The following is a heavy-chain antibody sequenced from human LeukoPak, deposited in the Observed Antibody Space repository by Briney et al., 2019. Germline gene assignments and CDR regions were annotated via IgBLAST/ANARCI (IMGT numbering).Heavy chain of an antibody. CDR3: ARRRVLDASFDY. D-gene: IGHD3-16*01. Sequence: PGGALRLSCAASGFTVSNNYMSWVRQAPGKGLEWVSVIYSGDNTYYVESVKGRFTISRDNSKNTLFLHMNRLRAEDTAVYYCARRRVLDASFDYWGQGTLVTVSS. CDR1: GFTVSNNY. CDR2: IYSGDNT. J-gene: IGHJ4*02. V-gene: IGHV3-66*02.